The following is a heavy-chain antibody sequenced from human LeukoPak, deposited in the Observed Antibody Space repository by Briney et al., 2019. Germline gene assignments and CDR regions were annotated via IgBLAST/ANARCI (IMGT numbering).Heavy chain of an antibody. V-gene: IGHV4-34*01. D-gene: IGHD3-10*01. CDR3: ARAGAYYYGSGGYYNY. J-gene: IGHJ4*02. Sequence: SETLSLTCAVYGGSFSGYYWSWIRQPPGKGLEWIGEINHSGSTNYNPSLKSRVTISVDTSKNQFSLKLSSVTAADTAVYYCARAGAYYYGSGGYYNYWGQGTLVTVSS. CDR2: INHSGST. CDR1: GGSFSGYY.